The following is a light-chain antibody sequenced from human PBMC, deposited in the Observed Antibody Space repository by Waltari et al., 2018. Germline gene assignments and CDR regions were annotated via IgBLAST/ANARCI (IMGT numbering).Light chain of an antibody. J-gene: IGLJ2*01. CDR1: YSNIGSNA. CDR3: ATWDDRLTGVL. CDR2: STD. V-gene: IGLV1-44*01. Sequence: QSLLTQPPSASGTPGQRFTISCSGSYSNIGSNAVNWYQQLPGAAPRLLIYSTDQRPSGVPDRFSGSKSGTAASLAISGLQSEDEADYYCATWDDRLTGVLFGGGTKVTVL.